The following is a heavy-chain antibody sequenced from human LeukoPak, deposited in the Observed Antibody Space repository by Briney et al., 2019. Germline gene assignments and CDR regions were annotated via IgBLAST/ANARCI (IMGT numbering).Heavy chain of an antibody. D-gene: IGHD3-22*01. CDR2: IIPIFGTA. V-gene: IGHV1-69*13. CDR3: ASSPFPYYYDSSGYYDYFDY. CDR1: GGTFSSYA. J-gene: IGHJ4*02. Sequence: GASVEVSCKASGGTFSSYAISWVRQAPGQGLEWMGGIIPIFGTANYAQKFQGRVTITADESTSTAYMELSSLRSEDTAVYYCASSPFPYYYDSSGYYDYFDYWGQGTLVTVSS.